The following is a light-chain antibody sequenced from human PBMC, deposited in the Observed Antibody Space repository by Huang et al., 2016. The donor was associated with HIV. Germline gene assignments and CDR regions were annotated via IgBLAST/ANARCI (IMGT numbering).Light chain of an antibody. CDR3: QQYDNLPWT. CDR2: AAS. V-gene: IGKV1-33*01. CDR1: QDISTY. Sequence: DIQMTQSPSSLSASVGDRVTITCQASQDISTYLNWYQQKPGNAPKVLIYAASNLETGVPSRFSGSGSGTDFTFTISSLQPGDIATYYCQQYDNLPWTFSQGTKVEIK. J-gene: IGKJ1*01.